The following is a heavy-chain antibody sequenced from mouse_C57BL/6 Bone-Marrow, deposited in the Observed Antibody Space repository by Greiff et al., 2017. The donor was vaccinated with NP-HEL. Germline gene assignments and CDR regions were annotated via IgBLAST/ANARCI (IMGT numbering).Heavy chain of an antibody. J-gene: IGHJ2*01. Sequence: EVQLQQSGPELVKPGASVKISCKASGYTFTDYYMNWVKQSHGKSLEWIGDINPNNGGTSYNQKFKGKATLTVDKSSSTAYMELRSLTSEDSAVXYCARSPTIVSYFDYWGQGTTLTVSS. V-gene: IGHV1-26*01. D-gene: IGHD2-5*01. CDR1: GYTFTDYY. CDR3: ARSPTIVSYFDY. CDR2: INPNNGGT.